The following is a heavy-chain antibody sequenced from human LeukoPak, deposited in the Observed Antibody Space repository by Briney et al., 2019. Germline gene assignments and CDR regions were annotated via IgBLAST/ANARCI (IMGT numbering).Heavy chain of an antibody. D-gene: IGHD6-19*01. J-gene: IGHJ4*02. CDR2: IYYSGST. V-gene: IGHV4-39*07. CDR1: GGSISSSSYY. CDR3: ARDRGSGWYDY. Sequence: KPSETLSLTCTVSGGSISSSSYYWGWIRQPPGKGLEWIGSIYYSGSTYYNPSLKSRVTISVDTSQNQFSLKLSSVTAADTAVYYCARDRGSGWYDYWGQGTLVTVSS.